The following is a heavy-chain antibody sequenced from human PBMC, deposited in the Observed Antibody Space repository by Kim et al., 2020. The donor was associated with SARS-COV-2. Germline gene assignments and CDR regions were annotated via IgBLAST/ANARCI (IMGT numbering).Heavy chain of an antibody. CDR2: ISGDGGST. CDR3: AKDMAVYCSSTSCFGGMAY. V-gene: IGHV3-43*02. J-gene: IGHJ4*02. Sequence: GGSLRLSCAASGFTFDDYAMHWVRQAPGKGLEWVSLISGDGGSTYYADSVKGRFTISRDNSKNSLYLQMNSLRTEDTALYYCAKDMAVYCSSTSCFGGMAYWGQGTLVTVSS. D-gene: IGHD2-2*01. CDR1: GFTFDDYA.